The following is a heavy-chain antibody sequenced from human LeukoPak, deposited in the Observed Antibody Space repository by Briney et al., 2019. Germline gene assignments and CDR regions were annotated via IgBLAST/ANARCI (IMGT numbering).Heavy chain of an antibody. V-gene: IGHV3-23*01. CDR3: ARNRLASVS. D-gene: IGHD5/OR15-5a*01. CDR1: GFTFSNYA. J-gene: IGHJ5*02. Sequence: GGSLRLSCAATGFTFSNYAMSWVRQAPGKGLEWVSSITGSGVGTHYADSVKGRFTISRDNSKNTLYLQMYNLRVEDTAVYYCARNRLASVSWGQGTLVTVSS. CDR2: ITGSGVGT.